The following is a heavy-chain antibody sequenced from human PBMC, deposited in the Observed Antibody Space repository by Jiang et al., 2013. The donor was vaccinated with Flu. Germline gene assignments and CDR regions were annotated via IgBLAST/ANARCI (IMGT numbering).Heavy chain of an antibody. V-gene: IGHV3-49*03. D-gene: IGHD2-2*01. Sequence: RLSYTASGFSFGDYAVSWLRQAPGKGLEWVGFIRNKLYRGTTDYAASVKGRFTISRDDSKSIAYLQMSSLKTEDTAVYYCTRDLVRDIILIPATYFDYWGQGALVTVSS. CDR1: GFSFGDYA. CDR3: TRDLVRDIILIPATYFDY. J-gene: IGHJ4*02. CDR2: IRNKLYRGTT.